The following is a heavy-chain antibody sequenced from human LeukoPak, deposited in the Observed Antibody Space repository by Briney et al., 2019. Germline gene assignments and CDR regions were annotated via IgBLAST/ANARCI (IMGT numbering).Heavy chain of an antibody. J-gene: IGHJ4*02. CDR3: ARDDAWAFDY. Sequence: GGSLRLSCVASGFTFSSYSMNWVRQAPGKGVEWVSYIGSGSNVLYANSVKGRFTISRDNVKISLYLQMNSLRDGDTAVYFCARDDAWAFDYWGQGTLVTVSS. D-gene: IGHD3-16*01. CDR2: IGSGSNV. CDR1: GFTFSSYS. V-gene: IGHV3-48*02.